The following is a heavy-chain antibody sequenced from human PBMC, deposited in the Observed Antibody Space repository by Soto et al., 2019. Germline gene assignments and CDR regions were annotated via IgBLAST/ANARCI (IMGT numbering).Heavy chain of an antibody. CDR1: GFTFSSYG. Sequence: PGGSLRLSCAASGFTFSSYGMHWVRQAPGKGLEWVAVILYDGSNKYYTDSVKGRFTISRDNSKDTLYLQMNSLRAEDTAVYYCAKDRTHYYYDSSGSVDYWGQGTLVTVSS. CDR3: AKDRTHYYYDSSGSVDY. CDR2: ILYDGSNK. D-gene: IGHD3-22*01. V-gene: IGHV3-30*18. J-gene: IGHJ4*02.